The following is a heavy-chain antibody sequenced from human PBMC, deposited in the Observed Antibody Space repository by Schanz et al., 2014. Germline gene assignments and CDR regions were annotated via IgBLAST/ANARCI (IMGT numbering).Heavy chain of an antibody. CDR3: AKAFRTTKYYGMDV. D-gene: IGHD1-1*01. CDR2: ISSTGGST. Sequence: EVRLVESEGGLVQPGGSLRLSCAASGFTFYNYAMTWVRQAPGKGLEWVSAISSTGGSTYYADSVKGRFTISRDNSKNTLSLLVNSLRGEDTATYYCAKAFRTTKYYGMDVWGQGTTVTVS. V-gene: IGHV3-23*04. J-gene: IGHJ6*02. CDR1: GFTFYNYA.